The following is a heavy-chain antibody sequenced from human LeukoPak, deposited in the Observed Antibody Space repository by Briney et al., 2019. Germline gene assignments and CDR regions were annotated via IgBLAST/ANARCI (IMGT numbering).Heavy chain of an antibody. CDR3: ARDHYDSSGYYQNYGMDV. J-gene: IGHJ6*02. CDR1: GYTFTGYY. V-gene: IGHV1-2*04. Sequence: GASVKVSCKASGYTFTGYYMHWVRQAPGQGLEWMGWINPNSGGTNYAQKFQGWVTMTRDMSISTAYMELSRLRSDDTAVYYCARDHYDSSGYYQNYGMDVWGQGTTVTVSS. D-gene: IGHD3-22*01. CDR2: INPNSGGT.